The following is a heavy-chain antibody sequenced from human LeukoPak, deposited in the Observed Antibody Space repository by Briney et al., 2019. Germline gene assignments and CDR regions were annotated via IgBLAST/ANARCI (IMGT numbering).Heavy chain of an antibody. Sequence: ASVKVSCKASGYTFTSHGISWVRQAPGQGLEWMGWISAYNGNTNYAQKLQGRVTMTTDTSTSTAYMELRSLRSDDTAVYYCARGSGPTVTSDFDYWGQGTLVTVSS. D-gene: IGHD4-17*01. CDR2: ISAYNGNT. J-gene: IGHJ4*02. V-gene: IGHV1-18*01. CDR1: GYTFTSHG. CDR3: ARGSGPTVTSDFDY.